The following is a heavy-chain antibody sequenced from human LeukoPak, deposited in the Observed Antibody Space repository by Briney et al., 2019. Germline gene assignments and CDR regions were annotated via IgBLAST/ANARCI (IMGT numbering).Heavy chain of an antibody. CDR2: VSRDGGTK. CDR3: VREGLGPSFSAWFDP. V-gene: IGHV3-30*03. D-gene: IGHD3/OR15-3a*01. CDR1: GFTFRNYG. J-gene: IGHJ5*02. Sequence: GGSLRLPCAASGFTFRNYGIHWVRQAPGKGLEWVIVVSRDGGTKYYSDSVKGRFTISRDNSENTLYLQMNSLRPEDTAVYYCVREGLGPSFSAWFDPWGHGTLVTVSS.